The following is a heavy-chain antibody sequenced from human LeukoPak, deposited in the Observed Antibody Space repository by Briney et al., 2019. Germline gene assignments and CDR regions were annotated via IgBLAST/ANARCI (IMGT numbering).Heavy chain of an antibody. J-gene: IGHJ5*02. CDR2: IIPVFGTS. V-gene: IGHV1-69*13. CDR1: GGTFSSYA. Sequence: SVKVSCKSSGGTFSSYAISWVRQAPGQGLEWMGGIIPVFGTSNYAQKFQGRVTITADESTRTAYMELSSLRSEDTAVYYCARVTGGRYCSTTSCYMRGWFDPWGQGTLVTVSS. D-gene: IGHD2-2*02. CDR3: ARVTGGRYCSTTSCYMRGWFDP.